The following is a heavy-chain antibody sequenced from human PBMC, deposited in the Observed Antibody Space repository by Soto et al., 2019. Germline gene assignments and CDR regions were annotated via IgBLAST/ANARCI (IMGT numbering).Heavy chain of an antibody. CDR3: AREDYSNFDY. D-gene: IGHD4-4*01. V-gene: IGHV3-21*01. Sequence: PVGSLRLSCAASGFTFSSYSMNWVRQAPGKGLEWVSSISSSSSYIYSADSVKGRFTISRDNAKNSLYLQMNSLRAEDTAVYYCAREDYSNFDYWGQGTLVTVSS. CDR1: GFTFSSYS. J-gene: IGHJ4*02. CDR2: ISSSSSYI.